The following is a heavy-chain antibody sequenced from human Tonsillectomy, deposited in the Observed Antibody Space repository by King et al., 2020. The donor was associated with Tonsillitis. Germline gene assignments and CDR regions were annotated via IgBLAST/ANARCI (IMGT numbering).Heavy chain of an antibody. CDR2: INHSGST. CDR3: ARVPGEAFDI. J-gene: IGHJ3*02. Sequence: VQLQQWGAGLLKPSETLSLTCAVYGGSFSGYYWSWIRQPPGKGLEWIGEINHSGSTNYNPSLKSGVTISVDTSKNQFSLKLSSVTAADTAVYYCARVPGEAFDIWGQGTMVTVSS. CDR1: GGSFSGYY. V-gene: IGHV4-34*01.